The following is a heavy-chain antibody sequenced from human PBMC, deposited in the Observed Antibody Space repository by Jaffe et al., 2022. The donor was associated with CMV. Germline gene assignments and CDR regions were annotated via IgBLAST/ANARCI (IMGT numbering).Heavy chain of an antibody. J-gene: IGHJ6*03. CDR1: GYTFTSYY. CDR3: ARDGCRVLRYFDPQAHCYYMDV. V-gene: IGHV1-46*01. Sequence: QVQLVQSGAEVKKPGASVKVSCKASGYTFTSYYMHWVRQAPGQGLEWMGIINPSGGSTSYAQKFQGRVTMTRDTSTSTVYMELSSLRSEDTAVYYCARDGCRVLRYFDPQAHCYYMDVWGKGTTVTVSS. CDR2: INPSGGST. D-gene: IGHD3-9*01.